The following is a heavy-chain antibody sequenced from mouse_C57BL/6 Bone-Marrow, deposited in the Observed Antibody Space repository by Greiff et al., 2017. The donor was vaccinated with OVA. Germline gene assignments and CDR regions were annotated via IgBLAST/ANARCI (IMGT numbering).Heavy chain of an antibody. V-gene: IGHV1-81*01. CDR3: SRDYYGSSGYFDD. CDR2: IYPGSGNT. D-gene: IGHD1-1*01. CDR1: GYTFTSYG. Sequence: QVQLQQSGAELARPGASVKLSCKASGYTFTSYGISWVKQRTGQGLEWIGEIYPGSGNTYYNEKFKGKATMNADKSSSTAYMELLSLTSEDSAVYFVSRDYYGSSGYFDDWGKGTTVTVSS. J-gene: IGHJ1*03.